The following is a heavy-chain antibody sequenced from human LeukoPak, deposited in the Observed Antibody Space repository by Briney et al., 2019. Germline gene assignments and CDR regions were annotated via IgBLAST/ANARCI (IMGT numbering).Heavy chain of an antibody. CDR2: ISSSSSYI. Sequence: SGGSLRLSCAASGFTFSSYSMNWVRQAPGKGLEWVSSISSSSSYIYYADSVKGRFTISRDNAKNSLYLQMNSLRAEDTAVYYCARGISEYSSSEGDDYRGQGTLVTVSS. V-gene: IGHV3-21*01. CDR3: ARGISEYSSSEGDDY. CDR1: GFTFSSYS. J-gene: IGHJ4*02. D-gene: IGHD6-6*01.